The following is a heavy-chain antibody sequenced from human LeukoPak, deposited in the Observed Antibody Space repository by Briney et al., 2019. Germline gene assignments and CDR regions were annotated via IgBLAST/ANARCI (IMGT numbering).Heavy chain of an antibody. J-gene: IGHJ5*02. V-gene: IGHV1-18*04. Sequence: ASVKVSCKASGYTFTGYYIHWVRQAPGQGLEWMGWISAYNGNTNYAQKLQGRVTMTTDTSTSTAYMELRSLRSDDTAVYYCARSPSRGVYDFWSGYYTADAYNWFDPWGQGTLVTVSS. CDR2: ISAYNGNT. D-gene: IGHD3-3*01. CDR3: ARSPSRGVYDFWSGYYTADAYNWFDP. CDR1: GYTFTGYY.